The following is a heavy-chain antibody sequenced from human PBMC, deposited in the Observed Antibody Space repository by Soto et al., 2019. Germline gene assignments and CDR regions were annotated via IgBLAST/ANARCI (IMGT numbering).Heavy chain of an antibody. CDR2: IYTSGST. V-gene: IGHV4-4*07. CDR1: GGSISSYY. CDR3: AREFAKYDFWSGYYYFDY. Sequence: ETLSLTCPVSGGSISSYYWSWIRQPAGKGLEWIGRIYTSGSTNYNPSLKSRVTMSVDTSKNQFSLKLSSVTAADTAVYYCAREFAKYDFWSGYYYFDYWGQGTLVTVSS. J-gene: IGHJ4*02. D-gene: IGHD3-3*01.